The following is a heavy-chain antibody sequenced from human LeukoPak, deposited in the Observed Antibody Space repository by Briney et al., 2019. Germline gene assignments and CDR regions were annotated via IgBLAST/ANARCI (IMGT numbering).Heavy chain of an antibody. CDR2: ISGSGGTT. CDR3: AKDGGLWFGAPNWFDP. V-gene: IGHV3-23*01. CDR1: GFTFSSYA. J-gene: IGHJ5*02. Sequence: GGSLRLSCVASGFTFSSYAMSWVRQAPGKGLEWVSAISGSGGTTHYADSVKGRFAISRDNSKNTLYLQMNSLRVEDTAVYYCAKDGGLWFGAPNWFDPWGQGTLVTVSS. D-gene: IGHD3-10*01.